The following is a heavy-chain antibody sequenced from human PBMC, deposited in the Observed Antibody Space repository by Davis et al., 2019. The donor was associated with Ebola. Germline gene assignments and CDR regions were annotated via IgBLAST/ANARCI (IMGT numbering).Heavy chain of an antibody. Sequence: AGSLRLSCAASGFTFSSYWMSWVRQAPGKGLEWVANIKQDGSEKYYVDSVKGRFTISRDNAKNSLYLQMNSLRAEDTAVYYCARENGDYDALRQYNWFDPWGQGTLVTVSS. CDR1: GFTFSSYW. CDR3: ARENGDYDALRQYNWFDP. D-gene: IGHD4-17*01. V-gene: IGHV3-7*03. CDR2: IKQDGSEK. J-gene: IGHJ5*02.